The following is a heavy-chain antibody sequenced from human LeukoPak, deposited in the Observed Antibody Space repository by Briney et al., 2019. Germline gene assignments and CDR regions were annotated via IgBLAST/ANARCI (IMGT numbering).Heavy chain of an antibody. CDR1: GGSISSGGYY. Sequence: SQPLSLTCTVSGGSISSGGYYWSWIRQYPGKGLEWIVHIYYTGSTPYSPSLKSRVPMSVATSKNQFALELSSVTAADTAVYYCARCVASWGQGTLVTVSS. D-gene: IGHD5-12*01. V-gene: IGHV4-31*03. CDR3: ARCVAS. CDR2: IYYTGST. J-gene: IGHJ5*02.